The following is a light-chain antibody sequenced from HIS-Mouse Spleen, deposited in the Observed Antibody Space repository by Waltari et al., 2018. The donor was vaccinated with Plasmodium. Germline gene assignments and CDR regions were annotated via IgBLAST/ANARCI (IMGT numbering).Light chain of an antibody. CDR1: SSDVGSYNL. Sequence: QSALTQPASVSGSPGQSITIPCTGTSSDVGSYNLVSWYQQHPGKAPKLMIYEGSKRASGVSKRFSGSKSGNTASLTSSGLQAEDEADYYCCSYAGSSTWVFGGGTKLTVL. CDR3: CSYAGSSTWV. J-gene: IGLJ3*02. V-gene: IGLV2-23*01. CDR2: EGS.